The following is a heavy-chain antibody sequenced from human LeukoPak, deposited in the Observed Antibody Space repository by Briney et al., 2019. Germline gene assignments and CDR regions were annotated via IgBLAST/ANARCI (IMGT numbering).Heavy chain of an antibody. Sequence: AGGSLRLSCAASGLTFSSYTMSWVRQAPGKGLEWVSAISGSGGSTYYADSVKGRFTISRDNSKNTLYLQMNSLRAEDTAVYYCAKGLGRGYYGSGSYLYYFDYWGRGTLVTVSS. CDR1: GLTFSSYT. D-gene: IGHD3-10*01. CDR2: ISGSGGST. J-gene: IGHJ4*02. CDR3: AKGLGRGYYGSGSYLYYFDY. V-gene: IGHV3-23*01.